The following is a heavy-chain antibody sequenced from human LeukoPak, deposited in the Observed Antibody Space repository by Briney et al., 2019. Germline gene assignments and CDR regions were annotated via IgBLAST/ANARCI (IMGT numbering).Heavy chain of an antibody. D-gene: IGHD6-13*01. CDR1: GGSISRISYY. CDR3: EWEPGAGTDY. V-gene: IGHV4-39*07. CDR2: IYYSGST. J-gene: IGHJ4*02. Sequence: SETLSLTCTVSGGSISRISYYWGWIRQPPGKGLEWIGNIYYSGSTYYNPSLRSRVTISVDTSKNQFSLKLSSVTAADTAVYYCEWEPGAGTDYWGQGTLVTVSS.